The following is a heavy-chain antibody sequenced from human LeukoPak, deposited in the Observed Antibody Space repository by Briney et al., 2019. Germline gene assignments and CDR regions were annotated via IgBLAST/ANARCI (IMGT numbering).Heavy chain of an antibody. Sequence: PSETLSLTCTVSGGSISSSSYYWGWIRQPPGKGLEWIGSIYYSGSTYYNPSLKSRVTISVDTSKNQFSLKLSSVTAADTAVYYCARGRGSYYGSYYMDVWGKGTTVTISS. J-gene: IGHJ6*03. D-gene: IGHD3-10*01. V-gene: IGHV4-39*07. CDR3: ARGRGSYYGSYYMDV. CDR1: GGSISSSSYY. CDR2: IYYSGST.